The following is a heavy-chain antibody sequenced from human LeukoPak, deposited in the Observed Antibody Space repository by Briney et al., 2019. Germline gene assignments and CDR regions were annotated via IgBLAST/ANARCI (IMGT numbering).Heavy chain of an antibody. CDR2: IYYSGST. Sequence: SETLSLTCTVSGDSISSGDYYWSWIRQPPGKGLEWSGYIYYSGSTYYNPSLNSRVTIRVDTYKNQFSLKLSSVTAADTAVYYCASERTYYYDSSGYRWGQGTLVTVSS. J-gene: IGHJ4*02. CDR1: GDSISSGDYY. D-gene: IGHD3-22*01. CDR3: ASERTYYYDSSGYR. V-gene: IGHV4-30-4*08.